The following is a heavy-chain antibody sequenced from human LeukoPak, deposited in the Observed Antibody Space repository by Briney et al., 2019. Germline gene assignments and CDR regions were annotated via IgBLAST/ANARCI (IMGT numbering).Heavy chain of an antibody. V-gene: IGHV4-34*01. J-gene: IGHJ4*02. CDR1: GGSLSGYY. CDR3: ASLIYCGGDCL. CDR2: INHSGST. D-gene: IGHD2-21*02. Sequence: TSETLSLTCAVYGGSLSGYYWSWIRQPPGKGLEWIGEINHSGSTNYNPSLKSRVTISVDPSKNQFSLKLSSVTAADTAVYYCASLIYCGGDCLWGQGTLVTVSS.